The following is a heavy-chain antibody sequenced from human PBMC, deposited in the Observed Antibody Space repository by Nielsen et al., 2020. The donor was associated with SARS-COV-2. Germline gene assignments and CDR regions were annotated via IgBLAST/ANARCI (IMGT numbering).Heavy chain of an antibody. D-gene: IGHD3-22*01. V-gene: IGHV1-69*06. J-gene: IGHJ4*02. Sequence: SVKVSCKASGYTFTGYYMHWVRQAPGQGLEWMGGIIPIFGTANYAQKFQGRVTITADKSTSTAYMELSSLRSEDTAAYYCAAYDSSGGIDYWGQGTLVTVSS. CDR1: GYTFTGYY. CDR2: IIPIFGTA. CDR3: AAYDSSGGIDY.